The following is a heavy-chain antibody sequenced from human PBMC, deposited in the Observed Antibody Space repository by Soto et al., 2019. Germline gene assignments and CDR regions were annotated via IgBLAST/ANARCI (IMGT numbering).Heavy chain of an antibody. CDR1: GFIFRNYA. J-gene: IGHJ4*02. V-gene: IGHV3-23*01. Sequence: LRLSCVACGFIFRNYAISWLRQGPGKGLEWVSAISGSGGSTYYADSVKGRFTISRDNSKNTLYLQMNSLRVEDSAVYYCVKERSGHSYADSWGQGTLVTVSS. D-gene: IGHD5-18*01. CDR2: ISGSGGST. CDR3: VKERSGHSYADS.